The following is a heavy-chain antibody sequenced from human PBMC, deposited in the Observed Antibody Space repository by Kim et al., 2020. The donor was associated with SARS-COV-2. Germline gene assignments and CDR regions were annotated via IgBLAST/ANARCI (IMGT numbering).Heavy chain of an antibody. Sequence: GRFTISRDNAKNSLYLQMNSLRDEDTAVYYCARDYGSGSYYIWYYGMDVWGQGTTVTVSS. D-gene: IGHD3-10*01. V-gene: IGHV3-48*02. CDR3: ARDYGSGSYYIWYYGMDV. J-gene: IGHJ6*02.